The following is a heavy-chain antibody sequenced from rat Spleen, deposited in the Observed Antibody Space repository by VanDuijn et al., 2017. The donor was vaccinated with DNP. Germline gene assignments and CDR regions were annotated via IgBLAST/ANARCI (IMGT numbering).Heavy chain of an antibody. CDR1: GFTFSDYN. D-gene: IGHD1-10*01. CDR3: ASLNNYNWFAY. J-gene: IGHJ2*01. V-gene: IGHV5-7*01. CDR2: ISYDGSSI. Sequence: EVQLVESGGGLVQPGGSLKLSCAASGFTFSDYNMAWVRQAPKKGLEWVATISYDGSSIYYRDSVKGRFTISRDNAKSTLYLQMDSLRSEDTATYYCASLNNYNWFAYWGQGVMVTVSS.